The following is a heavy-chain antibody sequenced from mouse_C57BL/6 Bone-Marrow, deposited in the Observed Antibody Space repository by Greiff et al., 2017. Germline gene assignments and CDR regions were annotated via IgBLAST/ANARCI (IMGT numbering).Heavy chain of an antibody. Sequence: DVMLVESGGDLVKPGGSLKLSCAASGFTFSSYGMSWVRQTPDKRLEWVATISSGGSYPYYPDSVKGRFTISRDNAKNTLYLQMSSLKSEDAARYYCERRRITTGLDYWGQGTTLTVSS. J-gene: IGHJ2*01. D-gene: IGHD2-4*01. CDR1: GFTFSSYG. CDR3: ERRRITTGLDY. V-gene: IGHV5-6*02. CDR2: ISSGGSYP.